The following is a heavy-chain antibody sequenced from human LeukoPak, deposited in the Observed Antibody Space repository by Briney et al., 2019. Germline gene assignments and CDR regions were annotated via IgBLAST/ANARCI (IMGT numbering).Heavy chain of an antibody. Sequence: PGGSLRLSCVASGFTFSSYWMHWVRQAPGKGLVWVSRIKSDGSTNYADSVKGRFTISRDNAKNTVSLQMNSLRAVDTGVYFCARAPSEIGGYYPEYFRHWGQGTLVTVSS. V-gene: IGHV3-74*01. CDR2: IKSDGST. CDR3: ARAPSEIGGYYPEYFRH. CDR1: GFTFSSYW. J-gene: IGHJ1*01. D-gene: IGHD3-22*01.